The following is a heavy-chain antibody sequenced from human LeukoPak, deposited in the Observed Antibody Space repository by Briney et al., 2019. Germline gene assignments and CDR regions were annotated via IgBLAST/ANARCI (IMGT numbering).Heavy chain of an antibody. Sequence: GGSLRLSCAASGFTFSSYSMNWVRQAPGKGLEWVSFIASTSSHIYYADSVKGRFTISRDNAKNSMYLQMNSLRGEDTAVYYCARLGSIAAAGTPDYWGQGTLVTVSS. J-gene: IGHJ4*02. D-gene: IGHD6-13*01. CDR3: ARLGSIAAAGTPDY. CDR2: IASTSSHI. CDR1: GFTFSSYS. V-gene: IGHV3-21*01.